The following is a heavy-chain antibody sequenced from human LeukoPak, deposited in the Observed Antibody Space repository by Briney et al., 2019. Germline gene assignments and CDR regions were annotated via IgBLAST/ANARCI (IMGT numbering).Heavy chain of an antibody. CDR1: GFTFSSYW. Sequence: PGGSLRLSCAASGFTFSSYWMSWVRQAPGKGLEWVANIKQDGSEKYYVDSVKGRFTISRDNAKNSLYLQMNSLRAEDTAVYYCARSFAYYDLWSGYQPTYYFDYWGQGTLVTVSS. CDR3: ARSFAYYDLWSGYQPTYYFDY. V-gene: IGHV3-7*01. CDR2: IKQDGSEK. D-gene: IGHD3-3*01. J-gene: IGHJ4*02.